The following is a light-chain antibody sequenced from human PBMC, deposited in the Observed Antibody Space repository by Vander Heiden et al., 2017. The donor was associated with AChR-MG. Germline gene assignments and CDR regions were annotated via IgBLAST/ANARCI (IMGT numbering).Light chain of an antibody. CDR3: QQYNNWPLT. CDR1: QTVTSN. CDR2: GAS. J-gene: IGKJ4*01. V-gene: IGKV3-15*01. Sequence: EIVMTQSPATLSVSPGERATLPCRASQTVTSNLAWYQQKPGQAPRLVIYGASTRATDIPARFSGSGSGTEFTLTISSLQSEDFAVYYCQQYNNWPLTFGGGTEVEIK.